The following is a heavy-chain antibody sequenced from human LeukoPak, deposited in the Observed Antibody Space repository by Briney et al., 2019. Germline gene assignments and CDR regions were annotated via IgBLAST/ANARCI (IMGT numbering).Heavy chain of an antibody. Sequence: ASVKVSCKASGYTFTSYGISWVRQAPGQGLEWMGWFCAYNDNTNNAQKLQGSDTMTTDTSTSTAYMELRSLRSDDTAVYYCARAPIPYGMDVSRQGSTVTVSS. CDR1: GYTFTSYG. J-gene: IGHJ6*01. V-gene: IGHV1-18*01. CDR2: FCAYNDNT. CDR3: ARAPIPYGMDV. D-gene: IGHD2-2*02.